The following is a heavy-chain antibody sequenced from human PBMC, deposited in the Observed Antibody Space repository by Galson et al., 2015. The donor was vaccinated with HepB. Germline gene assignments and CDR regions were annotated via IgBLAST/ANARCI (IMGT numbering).Heavy chain of an antibody. V-gene: IGHV3-48*04. D-gene: IGHD3-10*01. CDR2: ISSSSSTI. Sequence: SLRLSCAASGFTFSSYSMNWVRQAPGKGLEWVSYISSSSSTIYYADSVKGRFTISRDNAKNSLYLQMNSLRAEDTAVYYCARDQGGYMVRGVILNFDYWGQGTLVTVSS. J-gene: IGHJ4*02. CDR1: GFTFSSYS. CDR3: ARDQGGYMVRGVILNFDY.